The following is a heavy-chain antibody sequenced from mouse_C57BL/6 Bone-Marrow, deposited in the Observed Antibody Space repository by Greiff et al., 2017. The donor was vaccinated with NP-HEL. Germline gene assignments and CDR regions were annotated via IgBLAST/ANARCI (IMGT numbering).Heavy chain of an antibody. CDR3: ARHGMDY. CDR2: ISSGGSYT. Sequence: EVQLVESGGDLVKPGGSLKLSCAASGFTFSSYGMSWVRQTPDKRLEWVATISSGGSYTYYPDSVKGRFTISRDNAKNTLYLQMSSLKSEYTSMYYCARHGMDYWGQGTSVTVSA. CDR1: GFTFSSYG. J-gene: IGHJ4*01. V-gene: IGHV5-6*01.